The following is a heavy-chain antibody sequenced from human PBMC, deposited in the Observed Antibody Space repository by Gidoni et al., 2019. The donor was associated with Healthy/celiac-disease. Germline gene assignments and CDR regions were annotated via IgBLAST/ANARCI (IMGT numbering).Heavy chain of an antibody. CDR3: FATDGDYDH. D-gene: IGHD4-17*01. J-gene: IGHJ5*02. V-gene: IGHV3-7*01. CDR1: GFTFSSYW. CDR2: IKQDGSEK. Sequence: EVQLVESGGGLVQPGGFLGLPCAAPGFTFSSYWISWVRQAPGKGLEGVANIKQDGSEKYYVDSVKGRFTISRDNAKNSLYLQMNSLRAEDTAVYYCFATDGDYDHWGQGTLVTVSS.